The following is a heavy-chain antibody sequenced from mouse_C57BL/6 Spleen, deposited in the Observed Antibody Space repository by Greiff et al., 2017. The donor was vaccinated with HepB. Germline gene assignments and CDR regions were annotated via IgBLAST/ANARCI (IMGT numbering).Heavy chain of an antibody. D-gene: IGHD2-4*01. V-gene: IGHV1-82*01. CDR2: IYPGDGDT. CDR3: ARDCDYDGY. CDR1: GYAFSSSW. Sequence: VKLQESGPELVKPGASVKISCKASGYAFSSSWMNWVKQRPGKGLEWIGRIYPGDGDTNYNGKFKGKATLTADKSSSTAYMQLSSLTSEDSAVYFCARDCDYDGYWGQGTTLTVSS. J-gene: IGHJ2*01.